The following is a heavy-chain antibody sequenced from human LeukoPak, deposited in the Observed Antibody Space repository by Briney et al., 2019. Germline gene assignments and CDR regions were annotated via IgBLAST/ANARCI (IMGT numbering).Heavy chain of an antibody. CDR3: ATGRGPLPRLYSSWFDY. D-gene: IGHD6-6*01. J-gene: IGHJ4*02. V-gene: IGHV4-39*01. CDR2: IYYSGST. CDR1: GGSISSSSYY. Sequence: SETLSLTCTVPGGSISSSSYYWGWIRQPPGKGLEWIGSIYYSGSTYYNPSLKSRVTISVDTSKNQFSLKLSSVTAADTAVYYCATGRGPLPRLYSSWFDYWGQGTLVTVSS.